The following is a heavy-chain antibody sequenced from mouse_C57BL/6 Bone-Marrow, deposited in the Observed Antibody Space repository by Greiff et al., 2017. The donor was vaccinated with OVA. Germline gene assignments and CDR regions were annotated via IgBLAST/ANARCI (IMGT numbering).Heavy chain of an antibody. Sequence: VMLVESGPGLVAPSQCLSITCTVSGFSLTSYAISWVRQPPGTGLEWLGVIWTGGGTNYNSALKSRLSISKDNSKRQVILKMNSLQTDDTARYYCASNYYGSSYWYFDVWGTGTTVTVSS. J-gene: IGHJ1*03. D-gene: IGHD1-1*01. CDR1: GFSLTSYA. CDR2: IWTGGGT. CDR3: ASNYYGSSYWYFDV. V-gene: IGHV2-9-1*01.